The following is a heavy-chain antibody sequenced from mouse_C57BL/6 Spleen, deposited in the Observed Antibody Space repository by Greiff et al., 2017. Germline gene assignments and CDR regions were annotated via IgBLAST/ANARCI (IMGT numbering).Heavy chain of an antibody. D-gene: IGHD2-2*01. CDR2: IYPGSGST. CDR1: GYTFTSYW. CDR3: ARFLMVTTGDYYAMDY. V-gene: IGHV1-55*01. J-gene: IGHJ4*01. Sequence: QVQLLQPGAELVKPGASVKMSCTASGYTFTSYWITWVKQRPGQGLEWIGDIYPGSGSTNYNEKFKSKATLTVDTSSSTAYMQLSSLTSEDSAVYYSARFLMVTTGDYYAMDYWGQGTSVTVSS.